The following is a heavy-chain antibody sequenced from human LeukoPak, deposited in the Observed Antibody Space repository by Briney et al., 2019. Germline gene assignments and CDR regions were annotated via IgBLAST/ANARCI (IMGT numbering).Heavy chain of an antibody. J-gene: IGHJ4*02. CDR2: IKSKTDGGTT. V-gene: IGHV3-15*01. CDR3: TTDRKIVVVY. Sequence: GGSLRLSCAASGFTFSNAWMSWVRQAPGKGLEWDGRIKSKTDGGTTDYAAPVKGRFTISRDDSKNTLYLQMNSLKTEDTAVYYCTTDRKIVVVYWGQGTLVTVSS. D-gene: IGHD3-22*01. CDR1: GFTFSNAW.